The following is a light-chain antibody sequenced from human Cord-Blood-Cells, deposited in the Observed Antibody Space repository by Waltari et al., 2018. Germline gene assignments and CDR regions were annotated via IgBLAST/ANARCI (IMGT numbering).Light chain of an antibody. CDR2: YDS. CDR3: QVWDSSSDHPV. V-gene: IGLV3-21*04. J-gene: IGLJ2*01. Sequence: SYVLTQSPSVLVAPGKTARITCGGNNIGSKSVHWYQQKPGQAPVLVIYYDSDRPSGIPERFSGSNSGNTATLTISRVEAGDEADYYCQVWDSSSDHPVFGGGTKLTVL. CDR1: NIGSKS.